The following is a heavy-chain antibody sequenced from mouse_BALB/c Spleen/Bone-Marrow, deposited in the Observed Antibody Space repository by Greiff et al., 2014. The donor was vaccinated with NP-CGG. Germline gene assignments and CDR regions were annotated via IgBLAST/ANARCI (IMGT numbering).Heavy chain of an antibody. CDR1: GYTFTSYY. CDR3: TLWCYAMDY. V-gene: IGHV1S81*02. CDR2: INPSNGVT. J-gene: IGHJ4*01. Sequence: QVQLQQSGAELVKPGASVKLSCKASGYTFTSYYMYWVKQRPGQGLEWIGEINPSNGVTNFNEKFKSKATLTVDKSSSTAYMQLSSLTSGDSAVYYCTLWCYAMDYWGQGTSVTVSS. D-gene: IGHD1-1*02.